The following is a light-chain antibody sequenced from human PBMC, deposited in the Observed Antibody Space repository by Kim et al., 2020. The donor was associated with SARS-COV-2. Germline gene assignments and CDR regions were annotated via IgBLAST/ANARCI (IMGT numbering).Light chain of an antibody. J-gene: IGLJ3*02. CDR1: SSNIGAGYV. Sequence: QSVLTQPPSVSGAPGQRVTISCTGSSSNIGAGYVVNWYQQLPRQAPKLLIYDNNKRPSGVPDRFSGSKSGTSASLAVTGLQAEDEAEYYCQSYDRSLSGSWVFGGGTQLTVL. CDR3: QSYDRSLSGSWV. CDR2: DNN. V-gene: IGLV1-40*01.